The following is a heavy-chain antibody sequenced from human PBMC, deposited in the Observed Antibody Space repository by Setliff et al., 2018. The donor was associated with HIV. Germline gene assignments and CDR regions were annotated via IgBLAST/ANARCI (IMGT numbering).Heavy chain of an antibody. D-gene: IGHD6-13*01. CDR2: ISTYSDET. CDR3: AREGAYSSPRNYYFDY. Sequence: GASVKVSCKPSGYTFTTYGLSWVRQAPGQGLEWMGWISTYSDETSSSQNLQGRLTMTTDTSTGTAYMELRSLRSDDTAVYYCAREGAYSSPRNYYFDYWGQGTLVTVSS. J-gene: IGHJ4*02. CDR1: GYTFTTYG. V-gene: IGHV1-18*01.